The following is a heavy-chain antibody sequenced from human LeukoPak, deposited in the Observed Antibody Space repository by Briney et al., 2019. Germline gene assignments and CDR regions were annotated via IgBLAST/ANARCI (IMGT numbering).Heavy chain of an antibody. CDR1: GFTFSDYY. J-gene: IGHJ4*02. CDR3: ARSRYLDYVEPPCLDY. Sequence: GGSLRLSCAASGFTFSDYYMSWLRQAPGKGLEWVSYISSSGSTIYYADSVKGRFTISRDNAKNSLYLQMNSLRAEDTAVYYCARSRYLDYVEPPCLDYWGQGTLVTVSS. D-gene: IGHD4-17*01. V-gene: IGHV3-11*01. CDR2: ISSSGSTI.